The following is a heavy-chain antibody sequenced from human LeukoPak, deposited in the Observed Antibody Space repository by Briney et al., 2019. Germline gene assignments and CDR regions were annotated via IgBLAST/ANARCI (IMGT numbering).Heavy chain of an antibody. J-gene: IGHJ3*02. CDR2: IYSGGST. Sequence: GGSLRLSCAASGFTVSSNYMSWVRQAPGKGLEWVSSIYSGGSTYYADSVKGRFTISRDNSKNTVYLQMNSLRAEDTAVYFCARIRLDRSERNLDAFENWGQGTMVTVSS. D-gene: IGHD1-14*01. CDR3: ARIRLDRSERNLDAFEN. CDR1: GFTVSSNY. V-gene: IGHV3-53*01.